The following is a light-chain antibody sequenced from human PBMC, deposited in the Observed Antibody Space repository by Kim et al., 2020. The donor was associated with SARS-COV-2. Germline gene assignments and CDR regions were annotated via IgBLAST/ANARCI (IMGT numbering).Light chain of an antibody. V-gene: IGKV1-39*01. J-gene: IGKJ4*01. Sequence: IQMTQSPSSLSASVGDRVTITCRASQTIRHYLNWYQQKPGTAPKLLISGASTLQSGVPSRFSGSGDGTDFTLTISSLQPEDFATYYCQQAFSTLTFGGGTKLEI. CDR3: QQAFSTLT. CDR2: GAS. CDR1: QTIRHY.